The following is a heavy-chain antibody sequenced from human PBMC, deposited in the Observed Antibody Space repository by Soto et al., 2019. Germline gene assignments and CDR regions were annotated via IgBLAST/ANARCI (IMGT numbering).Heavy chain of an antibody. CDR2: FYSGST. J-gene: IGHJ4*02. CDR3: ATTRVIAVGGSFAY. V-gene: IGHV4-4*08. CDR1: YGSVSSHH. D-gene: IGHD6-13*01. Sequence: SVILSVTCTVAYGSVSSHHWMCILKPPGKGLEWVGTFYSGSTYNNPSLKSRVTISVDTSKNQFSLKLSSVVAEDTAIYYCATTRVIAVGGSFAYRVKGTLVPVS.